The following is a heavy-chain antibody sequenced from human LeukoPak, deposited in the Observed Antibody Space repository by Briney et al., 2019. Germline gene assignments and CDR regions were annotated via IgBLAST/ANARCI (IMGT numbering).Heavy chain of an antibody. CDR3: AKDEDARPMYFQH. J-gene: IGHJ1*01. CDR1: GFTFSSYA. Sequence: GGSLRLSCAVSGFTFSSYAMSWVRQAPGKGLGWVSTISGSGGTTYYADSVKGRFTISRDNSKNTLYLQMNTLRAEDTAVYYCAKDEDARPMYFQHWGQGTLVTVSS. CDR2: ISGSGGTT. V-gene: IGHV3-23*01. D-gene: IGHD2-2*01.